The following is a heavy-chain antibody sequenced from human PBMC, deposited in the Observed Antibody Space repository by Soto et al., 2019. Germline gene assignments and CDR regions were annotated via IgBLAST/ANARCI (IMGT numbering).Heavy chain of an antibody. D-gene: IGHD6-19*01. Sequence: PGGSLRLSCVASGFTFSSYAMSWVRQAPGKGLDWVSAISGSGLTTYYPDSVKGRFTISRDNSKNTLYLQMHSLRPEDTAVYYCARGGTDWYKEFDYWGQGTLVTVSS. CDR2: ISGSGLTT. CDR3: ARGGTDWYKEFDY. J-gene: IGHJ4*02. V-gene: IGHV3-23*01. CDR1: GFTFSSYA.